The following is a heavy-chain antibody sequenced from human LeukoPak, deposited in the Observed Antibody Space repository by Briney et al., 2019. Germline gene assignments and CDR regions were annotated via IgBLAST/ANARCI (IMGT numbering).Heavy chain of an antibody. V-gene: IGHV4-39*07. CDR3: ARVRGAVAVDY. Sequence: PSETLSLTCTVSGGSISSSSYYWGWIRQPPGKGLEWIGEINPSGNINYNPSLKSRVTLSVDTSKNQFSLKLNSVTAADTAVYYCARVRGAVAVDYWGHGTLVTVSS. CDR2: INPSGNI. CDR1: GGSISSSSYY. J-gene: IGHJ4*01. D-gene: IGHD6-19*01.